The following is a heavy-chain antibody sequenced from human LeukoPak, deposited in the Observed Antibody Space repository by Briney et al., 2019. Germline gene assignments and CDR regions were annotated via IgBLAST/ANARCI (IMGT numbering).Heavy chain of an antibody. V-gene: IGHV4-34*01. CDR3: ARGLNYYGPPRH. Sequence: PSETLSLTCAVYGGSFSGYYWSWIRQPPGKGLEWIGEINHSGSTNYNPSLKSRVTISVDTSKNQFSLKLSSVTAADTAVYYCARGLNYYGPPRHWGQGTLVTVSS. CDR2: INHSGST. D-gene: IGHD3-10*01. CDR1: GGSFSGYY. J-gene: IGHJ4*02.